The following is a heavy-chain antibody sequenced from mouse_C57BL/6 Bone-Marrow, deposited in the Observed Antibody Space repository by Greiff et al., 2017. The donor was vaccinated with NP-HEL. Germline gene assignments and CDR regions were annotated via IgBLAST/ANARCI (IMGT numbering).Heavy chain of an antibody. D-gene: IGHD1-1*01. CDR1: GYTFTSYV. CDR2: IYPYNDGT. J-gene: IGHJ3*01. Sequence: EVQLQQSGPELVKPGASVKMSCKASGYTFTSYVMHWVKQKPGQGLEWIGYIYPYNDGTKYNEKFKGKATLTSDKSSSTAYMELSSLTSEDSAVYYCAREAFYYGSSPAWFAYWGQGTLVTVSA. CDR3: AREAFYYGSSPAWFAY. V-gene: IGHV1-14*01.